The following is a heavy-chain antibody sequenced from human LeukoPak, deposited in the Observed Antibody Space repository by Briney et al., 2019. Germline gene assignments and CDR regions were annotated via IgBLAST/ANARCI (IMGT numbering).Heavy chain of an antibody. CDR2: IYTSGST. CDR3: AREEAAAGYFDY. V-gene: IGHV4-61*02. J-gene: IGHJ4*02. Sequence: SETLSLTCTVSGGSISSGSYYWSWIRQPAGKGLEWIGRIYTSGSTNYNPSLKSRATISVDTSKNQFSLKLSSVTAADTAVYYCAREEAAAGYFDYWGQGTLVTVSS. CDR1: GGSISSGSYY. D-gene: IGHD6-13*01.